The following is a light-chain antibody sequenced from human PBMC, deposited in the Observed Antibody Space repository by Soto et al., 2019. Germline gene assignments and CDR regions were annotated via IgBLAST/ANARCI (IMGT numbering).Light chain of an antibody. Sequence: QSVPAQPASVSGSPGQSITISCTGTSSDVGGYNYVSWYQQHPGKAPKLMIYDVSNRPSGVSNRFSGSKSGNTASLTISGLQAEDEADYYCSSYTSSSTEVFGTGTKVTV. CDR3: SSYTSSSTEV. V-gene: IGLV2-14*01. J-gene: IGLJ1*01. CDR1: SSDVGGYNY. CDR2: DVS.